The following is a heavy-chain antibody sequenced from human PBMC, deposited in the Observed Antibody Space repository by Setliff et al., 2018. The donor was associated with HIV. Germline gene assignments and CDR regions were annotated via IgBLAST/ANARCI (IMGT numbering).Heavy chain of an antibody. D-gene: IGHD3-10*01. Sequence: SETLSLTCTVSGGSITSSSNYWGWIRQPPGKGLEWIGSIYYSGSSYYSPSLKSRVTMSIDTSKNQFSLKLSSVTAADTAVYYCARDNSYYYGSGSHYWYGMDVWGQGTTVTVSS. J-gene: IGHJ6*01. CDR1: GGSITSSSNY. CDR3: ARDNSYYYGSGSHYWYGMDV. V-gene: IGHV4-39*07. CDR2: IYYSGSS.